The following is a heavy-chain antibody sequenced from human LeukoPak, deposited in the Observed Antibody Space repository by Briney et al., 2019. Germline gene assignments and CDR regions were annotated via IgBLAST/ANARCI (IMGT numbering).Heavy chain of an antibody. V-gene: IGHV4-59*08. CDR1: GASISSYY. Sequence: SETLSLTCTVSGASISSYYWTWIRQPPGKGLEWIGYIHYSGDTKCNPSLRSRVTISVDTSKNQVSLQLNSVTAADTAVYYCAGYCGGGSCADSWGQGTLVTVSS. D-gene: IGHD2-15*01. CDR3: AGYCGGGSCADS. J-gene: IGHJ4*02. CDR2: IHYSGDT.